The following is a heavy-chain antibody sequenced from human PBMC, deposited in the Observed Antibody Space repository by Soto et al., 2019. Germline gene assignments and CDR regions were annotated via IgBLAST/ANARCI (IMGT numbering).Heavy chain of an antibody. CDR3: ARRKLGDYYYGSGINWFDP. V-gene: IGHV4-34*01. Sequence: SSETLSLTCAVYGGSFSGYYWSWIRQPPGKGLEWIGEINHSGSTNYNPSLKSRVTISVDTSKNQFSLKLSSVTAADTAVYYCARRKLGDYYYGSGINWFDPWGQGTLVTVSS. D-gene: IGHD3-10*01. CDR2: INHSGST. CDR1: GGSFSGYY. J-gene: IGHJ5*02.